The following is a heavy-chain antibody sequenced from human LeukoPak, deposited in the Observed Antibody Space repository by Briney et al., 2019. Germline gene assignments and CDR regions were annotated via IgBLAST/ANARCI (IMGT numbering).Heavy chain of an antibody. CDR2: IYYSVNT. CDR1: GGSISGYY. V-gene: IGHV4-59*08. CDR3: ARRTKV. J-gene: IGHJ4*02. Sequence: SETLSLTCTVSGGSISGYYWSWIRQPPGKGLEWIGYIYYSVNTNYNPSLKSRVTIVGDTSKNQFSLKLSSVTAADTAVYYCARRTKVWGQGTLVTVSS.